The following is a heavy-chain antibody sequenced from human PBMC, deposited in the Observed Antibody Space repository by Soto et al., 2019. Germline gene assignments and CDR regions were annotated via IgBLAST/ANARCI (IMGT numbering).Heavy chain of an antibody. CDR2: INHSGST. Sequence: QVQLQQWGAGLLKPSETLSLTCAVYGGSFSGYYWSWIRQPPGKGLEWIGEINHSGSTNYNPSLKSRSTISVDTSKNQFSLKLSSVTAADTAVYYCARGYCSGGSCYRLFDYWGQGTLVTVSS. V-gene: IGHV4-34*01. J-gene: IGHJ4*02. CDR3: ARGYCSGGSCYRLFDY. CDR1: GGSFSGYY. D-gene: IGHD2-15*01.